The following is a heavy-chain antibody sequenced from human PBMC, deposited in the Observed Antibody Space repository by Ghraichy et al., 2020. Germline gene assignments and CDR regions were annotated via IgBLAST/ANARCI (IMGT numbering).Heavy chain of an antibody. D-gene: IGHD3-22*01. Sequence: GESLNISCAASGFTFDDYTMHWVRQAPGKGLEWVSLISWDGGSTYYADSVKGRFTISRDNSKNSLYLQMNSLRTEDTALYYCAKVTAAYEFNYFDYWGQGTLVTVSS. CDR2: ISWDGGST. V-gene: IGHV3-43*01. CDR3: AKVTAAYEFNYFDY. J-gene: IGHJ4*02. CDR1: GFTFDDYT.